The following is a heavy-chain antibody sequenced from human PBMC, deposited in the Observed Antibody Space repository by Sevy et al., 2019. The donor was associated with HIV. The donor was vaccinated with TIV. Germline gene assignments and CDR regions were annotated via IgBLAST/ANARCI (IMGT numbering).Heavy chain of an antibody. CDR1: GFTFSNYA. CDR2: ISYDGSNK. J-gene: IGHJ4*02. Sequence: GGSLRLSCSASGFTFSNYAMHWVRQAPGKGLEWVGFISYDGSNKYYADSVKGRFTMSRDNGNNTLYLQINSLGAEDTAVYYCAKDYRVLLITTIDYWGQGTLVTVSS. CDR3: AKDYRVLLITTIDY. D-gene: IGHD3-22*01. V-gene: IGHV3-30*18.